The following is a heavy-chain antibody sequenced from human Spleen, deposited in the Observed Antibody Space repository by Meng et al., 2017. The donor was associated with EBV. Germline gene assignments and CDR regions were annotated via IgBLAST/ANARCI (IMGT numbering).Heavy chain of an antibody. CDR3: ARAQNDRGGDCGGDYYFDY. Sequence: QVQLQQWGARLLKPSETLSLTCVVYNGSFSGYYWSWIRQPPGKGLEWIGEINHRGGTSYNVSLKSRVTMSVDTSKNQFSLSLNSVTAADTAVYHCARAQNDRGGDCGGDYYFDYWGQGTLVTVSS. D-gene: IGHD2-21*02. J-gene: IGHJ4*02. V-gene: IGHV4-34*01. CDR1: NGSFSGYY. CDR2: INHRGGT.